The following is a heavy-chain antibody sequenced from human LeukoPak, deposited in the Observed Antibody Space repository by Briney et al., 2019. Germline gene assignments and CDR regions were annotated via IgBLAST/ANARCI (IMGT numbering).Heavy chain of an antibody. CDR2: ISAYNGNT. CDR1: GYTFTSYG. V-gene: IGHV1-18*01. J-gene: IGHJ4*02. CDR3: ARDRSIAAAGTYGY. D-gene: IGHD6-13*01. Sequence: ASVKVSCKASGYTFTSYGISWVRQAPGQGLEWMGWISAYNGNTNHAQKLQGRVTMTTDTSTSTAYMELRSLRSDDTAVYYCARDRSIAAAGTYGYWGQGTLVTVSS.